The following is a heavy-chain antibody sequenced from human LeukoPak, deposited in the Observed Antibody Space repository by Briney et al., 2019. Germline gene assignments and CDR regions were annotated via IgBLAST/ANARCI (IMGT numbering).Heavy chain of an antibody. CDR1: GGSTDNSIGYF. D-gene: IGHD1-26*01. Sequence: SETLSLTCTVSGGSTDNSIGYFWVWLRQPPGKGLEWIGSISYVGQTFYNSSLESRVTLSVDKSRNQFSLRLRSVTAADTAVFYCARLVYSDPNYFDYWGQGSLVTVSS. J-gene: IGHJ4*02. CDR2: ISYVGQT. V-gene: IGHV4-39*01. CDR3: ARLVYSDPNYFDY.